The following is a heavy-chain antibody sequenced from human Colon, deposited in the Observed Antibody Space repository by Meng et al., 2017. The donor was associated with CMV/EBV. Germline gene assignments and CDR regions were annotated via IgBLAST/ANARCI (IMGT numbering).Heavy chain of an antibody. CDR3: AREYFYDKGRRSFDI. CDR2: IFADDRT. V-gene: IGHV3-66*01. D-gene: IGHD3-22*01. J-gene: IGHJ4*02. Sequence: LLSGGGWVRPVGSLRLSWAASRFLAGSNYMSWIRQAPGKGLECVSVIFADDRTYYTDSVKGRCTISIDDSKDTVSLQMNNLRAEDTAVYYCAREYFYDKGRRSFDIWGQGALVTVSS. CDR1: RFLAGSNY.